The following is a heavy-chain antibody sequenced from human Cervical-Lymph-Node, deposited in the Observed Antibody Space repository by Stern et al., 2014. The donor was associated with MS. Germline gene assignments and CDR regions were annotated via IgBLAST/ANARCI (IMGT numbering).Heavy chain of an antibody. D-gene: IGHD2-15*01. CDR1: GGSFRGYY. V-gene: IGHV4-34*01. Sequence: QVQLQQWRAELLKPSETLSLTCAVSGGSFRGYYWSWIRQPPGKGLEWIGEINHSESTNYNPSLKSQVSISEDPSKNQFSLNLSSVTAADTAVYYCARGETGYCSDISCGRFDYWGQGTLVTVSS. J-gene: IGHJ4*02. CDR2: INHSEST. CDR3: ARGETGYCSDISCGRFDY.